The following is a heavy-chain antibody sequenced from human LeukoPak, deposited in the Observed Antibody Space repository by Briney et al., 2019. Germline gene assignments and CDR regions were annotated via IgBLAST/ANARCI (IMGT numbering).Heavy chain of an antibody. Sequence: PSETLSLTCAVYGGSFSGYYWSWIRQPPGKGLEGIVEINRSGSTNYNPSLNSLVTISVDTSHNPFSLKLTSVTAADTAVYYCARVGSLPVVDYWGQGTLVTVSS. CDR1: GGSFSGYY. V-gene: IGHV4-34*01. J-gene: IGHJ4*02. CDR2: INRSGST. CDR3: ARVGSLPVVDY.